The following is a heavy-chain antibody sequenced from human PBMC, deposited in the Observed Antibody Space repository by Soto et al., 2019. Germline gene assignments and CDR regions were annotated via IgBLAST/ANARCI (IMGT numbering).Heavy chain of an antibody. J-gene: IGHJ4*02. Sequence: QVQLVESGGGVVQPGRSLRLSCAASGFTFSSYGMYWVRQAPGKGLECVAYISHDGGNRYSADSVKGRFTIFRDNSKNTLYLQMNSLGSEDGAVYYCAKDRRDGYFDNWCQGTLVTVSS. CDR2: ISHDGGNR. CDR3: AKDRRDGYFDN. CDR1: GFTFSSYG. V-gene: IGHV3-30*18.